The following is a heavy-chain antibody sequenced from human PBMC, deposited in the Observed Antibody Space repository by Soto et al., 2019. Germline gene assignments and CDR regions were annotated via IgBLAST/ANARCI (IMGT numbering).Heavy chain of an antibody. J-gene: IGHJ4*02. V-gene: IGHV2-5*02. D-gene: IGHD3-9*01. CDR1: GFSLNTRGVG. CDR3: AHRRGDLLTGHYYFDY. CDR2: ISWDGEK. Sequence: QITLKESGPTLVKPTQTLTLTCTFSGFSLNTRGVGVGWIRQPPGKALEWLALISWDGEKRYSPSLKSRLTITQDTSENQVVLTMTNMDPVDTATYYYAHRRGDLLTGHYYFDYWGQGTLVTVSS.